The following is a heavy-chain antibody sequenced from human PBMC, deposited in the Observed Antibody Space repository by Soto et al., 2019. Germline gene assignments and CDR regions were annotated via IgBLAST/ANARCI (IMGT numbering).Heavy chain of an antibody. CDR2: INTDGATS. CDR3: AREEGYCSRTSCYRRAFDT. D-gene: IGHD2-2*01. V-gene: IGHV3-74*03. J-gene: IGHJ3*02. Sequence: EVQLVESGGDLVQPGGSLRLSCAASGFTFSVHWMHWVRQVPGKGLEWVSRINTDGATSTYADSVKGRFTISRDNAKNPIYLQMSALRAEDTALYYCAREEGYCSRTSCYRRAFDTWGQGTRVTVSS. CDR1: GFTFSVHW.